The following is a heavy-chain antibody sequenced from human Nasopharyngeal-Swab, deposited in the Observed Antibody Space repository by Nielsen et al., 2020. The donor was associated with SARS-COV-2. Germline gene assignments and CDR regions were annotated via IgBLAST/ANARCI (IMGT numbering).Heavy chain of an antibody. D-gene: IGHD6-13*01. CDR3: ARASSWAYYYYGMDV. Sequence: SETLSLTCTVSGGSISSSSYYWGWIRQPPGKGLEWIGEINHSGSTNYNPSLKSRVTISVDTSKNQFSVKLSSVTAADTAVYYCARASSWAYYYYGMDVWGQGTTVTVSS. CDR1: GGSISSSSYY. V-gene: IGHV4-39*07. CDR2: INHSGST. J-gene: IGHJ6*02.